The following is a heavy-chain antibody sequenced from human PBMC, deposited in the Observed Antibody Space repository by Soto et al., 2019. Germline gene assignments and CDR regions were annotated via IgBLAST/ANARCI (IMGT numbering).Heavy chain of an antibody. CDR3: ARQIYDSDTGPNFQYYFDS. CDR2: IDPSDSQT. Sequence: GESLKISCKGSGYSFAGYWITWVRQKPGKGLEWIGLIDPSDSQTYYSPSFRGHVTISVTKSITTVFLQWSSLRASDTAMYYCARQIYDSDTGPNFQYYFDSWGKGTQVTVSS. V-gene: IGHV5-10-1*01. D-gene: IGHD3-22*01. CDR1: GYSFAGYW. J-gene: IGHJ4*02.